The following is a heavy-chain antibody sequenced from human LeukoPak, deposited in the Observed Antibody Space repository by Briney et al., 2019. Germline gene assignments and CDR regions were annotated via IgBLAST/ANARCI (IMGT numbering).Heavy chain of an antibody. CDR1: GFTFSSYS. V-gene: IGHV3-21*01. D-gene: IGHD6-19*01. Sequence: PGGSLRLSCAASGFTFSSYSMNWVRQAPGKGLEWVSSISSSSSYIYYADSVKGRFTISRHNAKNSRYLQMNSLRAEDTAVYYCARLVGGGWYKNRFDPWGQGTLVTISS. CDR3: ARLVGGGWYKNRFDP. CDR2: ISSSSSYI. J-gene: IGHJ5*02.